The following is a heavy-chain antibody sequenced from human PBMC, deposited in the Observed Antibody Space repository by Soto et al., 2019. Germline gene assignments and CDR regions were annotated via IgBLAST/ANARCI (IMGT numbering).Heavy chain of an antibody. CDR2: IYYSGDS. J-gene: IGHJ4*02. CDR3: VGTGTTDDY. D-gene: IGHD4-17*01. Sequence: PSETLSLTCTVSGASVSSADYYWISIRQSPGKGLEWIGYIYYSGDSYYNPSLKGRLTISIDTSKNQFSLILNSVTVADTAIYYCVGTGTTDDYWGRGNLVTVSA. V-gene: IGHV4-30-4*01. CDR1: GASVSSADYY.